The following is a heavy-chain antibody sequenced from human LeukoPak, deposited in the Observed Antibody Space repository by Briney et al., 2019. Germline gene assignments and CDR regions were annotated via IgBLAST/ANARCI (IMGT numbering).Heavy chain of an antibody. D-gene: IGHD3-10*01. CDR2: ISSSGSTI. CDR3: AREAWGNYGSGSYYPINWFDP. V-gene: IGHV3-48*03. J-gene: IGHJ5*02. Sequence: GGSLRLSCAASGFTFSSYEMNWVRQAPGKGLEWVSYISSSGSTIYYADSVKGRFTISRDNAKNSLYLQMNSLRAEDTAVYYCAREAWGNYGSGSYYPINWFDPWGQGTLVTVSS. CDR1: GFTFSSYE.